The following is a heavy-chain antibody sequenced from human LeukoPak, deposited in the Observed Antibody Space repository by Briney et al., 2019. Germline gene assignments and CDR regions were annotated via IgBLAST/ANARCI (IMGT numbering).Heavy chain of an antibody. CDR2: ISAYNGNT. D-gene: IGHD3-9*01. V-gene: IGHV1-18*01. J-gene: IGHJ4*02. Sequence: GASVKVSCKASGYTFTSYGISWVRQAPGQGLEWMGWISAYNGNTNYAQKLQGRVTMTTDTSTSTAYMELRSLRSDDTAVYYCARTPNYDILTGYDYWGQGTLVTVSS. CDR3: ARTPNYDILTGYDY. CDR1: GYTFTSYG.